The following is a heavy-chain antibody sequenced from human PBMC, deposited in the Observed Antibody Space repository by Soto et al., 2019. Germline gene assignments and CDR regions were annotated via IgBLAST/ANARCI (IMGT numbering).Heavy chain of an antibody. CDR2: VSDNGNT. CDR1: GGSITPYY. J-gene: IGHJ3*01. D-gene: IGHD2-2*02. CDR3: ARQQYPVVTAFDV. Sequence: QVQLKESGPGLVKPADTLSLKCTVAGGSITPYYWRWIRQTPGGGLEWIGYVSDNGNTNYNPSIQSRGSRAADTSKNEDSLKLTSLTAAGGAIDVGARQQYPVVTAFDVWGPGTMVAVSS. V-gene: IGHV4-59*07.